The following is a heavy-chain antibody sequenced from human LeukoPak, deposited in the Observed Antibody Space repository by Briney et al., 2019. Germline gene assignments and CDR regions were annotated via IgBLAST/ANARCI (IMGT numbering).Heavy chain of an antibody. V-gene: IGHV4-59*08. CDR1: GGSISNYY. CDR3: ARRATDAFDI. Sequence: SETLSLTCTVSGGSISNYYWSWIRQPPGKGLEWIGYIYYSGSTNYNPSLKSRVTISVDTSKNQFSLKLSSVTAADTAVYYCARRATDAFDIWGQGTMVTVSS. CDR2: IYYSGST. J-gene: IGHJ3*02.